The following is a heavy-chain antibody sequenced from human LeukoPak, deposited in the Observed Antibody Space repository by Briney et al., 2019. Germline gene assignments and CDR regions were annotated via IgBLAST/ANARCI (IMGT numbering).Heavy chain of an antibody. CDR1: GFIFSSYA. V-gene: IGHV3-23*01. CDR3: AKDAVPGDYFDY. Sequence: GGSLRLSCGASGFIFSSYAMSWVRHAPGKGVEWVSAISGSGGSTYYADSVKGRFTISRDNSKKTLYLQMNSLRAEDTAVYYCAKDAVPGDYFDYWGQGTLVTVSS. CDR2: ISGSGGST. J-gene: IGHJ4*02.